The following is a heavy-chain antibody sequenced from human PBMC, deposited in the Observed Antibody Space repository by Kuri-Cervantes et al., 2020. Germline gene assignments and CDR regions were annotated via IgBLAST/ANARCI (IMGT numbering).Heavy chain of an antibody. V-gene: IGHV3-20*04. CDR2: INWNGGST. J-gene: IGHJ5*02. Sequence: GESLKISCAASGFTFDDYGMSWVRQAPGKGLEWVSGINWNGGSTGYADSVKGRFTISRDNSKNTLYLQMNSLRAEDTAVYYCARGTRDYGDYSWFDPWGQGTLVTVSS. CDR1: GFTFDDYG. CDR3: ARGTRDYGDYSWFDP. D-gene: IGHD4-17*01.